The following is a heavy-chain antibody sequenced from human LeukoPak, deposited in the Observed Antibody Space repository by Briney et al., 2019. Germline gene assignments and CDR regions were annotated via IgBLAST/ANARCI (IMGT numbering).Heavy chain of an antibody. J-gene: IGHJ4*02. V-gene: IGHV1-2*02. CDR3: ARGELYYYDSSGYYGY. CDR2: INPNSGGT. CDR1: GYTYTGYY. Sequence: SVKVSCKASGYTYTGYYMHWVRQAPGQGLEWMGWINPNSGGTNYAQKFQGRVTMTRDTSISTAYMELSRLRSDDTAVYYCARGELYYYDSSGYYGYWGQGTLVTVSS. D-gene: IGHD3-22*01.